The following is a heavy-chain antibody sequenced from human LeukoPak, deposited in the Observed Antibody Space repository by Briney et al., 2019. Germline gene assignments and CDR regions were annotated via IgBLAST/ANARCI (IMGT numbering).Heavy chain of an antibody. V-gene: IGHV3-30*02. Sequence: GGSLRLSCAASGFTFSSYGMHWVRQAPGKGLEWVAFIRYDGSNKYYADSVKGRFTISRDNSKNTLYLRMNSLRAEDTAVYYCAKRGRGSGSTVYYYYYMDVWGKGTTVTVSS. CDR2: IRYDGSNK. CDR1: GFTFSSYG. CDR3: AKRGRGSGSTVYYYYYMDV. J-gene: IGHJ6*03. D-gene: IGHD3-10*01.